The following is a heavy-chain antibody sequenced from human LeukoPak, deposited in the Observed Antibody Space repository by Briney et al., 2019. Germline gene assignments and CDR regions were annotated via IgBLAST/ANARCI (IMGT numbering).Heavy chain of an antibody. CDR3: AKEYSGYDFDY. J-gene: IGHJ4*02. Sequence: RGSLRLSCAASGFNVRSYDLSWVRQAKRKGLEWVAATSGSGVNSYYADSVRGRLTISRDNSQNTLYLQMDSLRAEDTALYYCAKEYSGYDFDYWGQGTLVTVSS. V-gene: IGHV3-23*01. D-gene: IGHD5-12*01. CDR2: TSGSGVNS. CDR1: GFNVRSYD.